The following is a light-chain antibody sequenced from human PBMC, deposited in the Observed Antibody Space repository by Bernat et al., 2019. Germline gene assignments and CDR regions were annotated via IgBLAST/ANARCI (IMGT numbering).Light chain of an antibody. CDR2: AAS. V-gene: IGKV1-39*01. Sequence: DIQMTQSPSSLSASVGARVTITCRASQSISRNLNWYQHKPGKAPKLLIYAASNLQSGVPSTFSGSGSGTDFTLTISGLQPDDSATYFCQQSYSTPTWTFGQGTKVEV. CDR1: QSISRN. CDR3: QQSYSTPTWT. J-gene: IGKJ1*01.